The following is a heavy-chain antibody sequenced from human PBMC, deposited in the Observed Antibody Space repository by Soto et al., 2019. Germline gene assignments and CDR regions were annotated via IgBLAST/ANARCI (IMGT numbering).Heavy chain of an antibody. CDR1: VDSVSSNSAA. Sequence: SQTLSLTCAISVDSVSSNSAAWNWIRQSPSRGLEWLGRTYYRSKWYNDYAVSVKSRITINPDTSKNQFSLQLNSVTPEDTAVYYCARDSGYGSGSYYRKFDYWGQGTLVTVSS. D-gene: IGHD3-10*01. V-gene: IGHV6-1*01. CDR3: ARDSGYGSGSYYRKFDY. CDR2: TYYRSKWYN. J-gene: IGHJ4*02.